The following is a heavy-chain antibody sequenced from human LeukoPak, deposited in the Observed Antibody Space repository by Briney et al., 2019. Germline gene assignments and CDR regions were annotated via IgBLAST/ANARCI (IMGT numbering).Heavy chain of an antibody. J-gene: IGHJ4*02. CDR2: INHSGST. CDR3: ARGIQLWLRPLDY. V-gene: IGHV4-34*01. Sequence: PSETLSLTCAVYGGSFSGYYWSWIRQPPGKGLEWIGEINHSGSTNYNPSLKSRVTISVDTSKNQFSLKLSSVTAADTAVYYCARGIQLWLRPLDYWGQGTLVTVSS. CDR1: GGSFSGYY. D-gene: IGHD5-18*01.